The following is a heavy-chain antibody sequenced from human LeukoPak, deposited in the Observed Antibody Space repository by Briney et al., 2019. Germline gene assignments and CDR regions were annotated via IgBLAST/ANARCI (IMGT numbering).Heavy chain of an antibody. CDR1: GGSISRYY. J-gene: IGHJ3*02. CDR3: ARMDYDSSGCDAFDI. V-gene: IGHV4-59*01. CDR2: IYYSGST. Sequence: TSETLSLTCTVSGGSISRYYWSWIRQPPGKGLEWIGYIYYSGSTNYNPSLKSRATIPVDTSKNQFSLKLSSVTAADTAVYYCARMDYDSSGCDAFDIWGQGTMVTVSS. D-gene: IGHD3-22*01.